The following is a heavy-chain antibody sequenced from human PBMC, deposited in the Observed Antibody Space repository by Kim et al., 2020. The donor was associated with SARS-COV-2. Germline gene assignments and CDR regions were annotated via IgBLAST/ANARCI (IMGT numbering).Heavy chain of an antibody. CDR3: AKGKSPGKVDWFDP. V-gene: IGHV3-23*01. Sequence: YGVSVRGRFTISTDISKNTLYLQLNSLTAEDTAMYYCAKGKSPGKVDWFDPWGQGTLVTVSS. J-gene: IGHJ5*02. D-gene: IGHD1-1*01.